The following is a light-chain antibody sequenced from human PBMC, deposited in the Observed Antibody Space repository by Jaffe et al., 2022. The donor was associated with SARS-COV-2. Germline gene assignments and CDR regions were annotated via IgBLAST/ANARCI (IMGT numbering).Light chain of an antibody. CDR2: HKN. CDR3: NSRDSSGNHLV. CDR1: SLRSYY. J-gene: IGLJ2*01. Sequence: SSELTQVPAVSVALGQTVRITCQGDSLRSYYASWYQQRPGQAPLLIFYHKNIRPSGIPDRFSASSSGNTASLTITGAQVDDEADYYCNSRDSSGNHLVFGGGTKLTVL. V-gene: IGLV3-19*01.